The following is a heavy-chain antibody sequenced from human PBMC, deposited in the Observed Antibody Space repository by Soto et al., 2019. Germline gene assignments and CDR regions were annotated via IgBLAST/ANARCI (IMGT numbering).Heavy chain of an antibody. CDR3: ARDFSSLFDP. V-gene: IGHV4-30-2*01. D-gene: IGHD2-15*01. J-gene: IGHJ5*02. CDR2: IYHSGST. Sequence: SETLSLTCAVSGGSISSGGYSWSWIRQPPGKGLEWIGYIYHSGSTYYNPSLKSRVTISVDRSKNQFSLKLSSVTAADTAVYYCARDFSSLFDPWGQGTLVTVSS. CDR1: GGSISSGGYS.